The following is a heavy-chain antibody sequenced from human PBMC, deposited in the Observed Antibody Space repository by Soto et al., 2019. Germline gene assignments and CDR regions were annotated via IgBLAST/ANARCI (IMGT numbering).Heavy chain of an antibody. Sequence: SETLSLTCTVSGGSISSSSYYWGWIRQPPGKGLEWIGSIYYSGSTYYNPSLKSRVAISVDTSKNQFSLKLSSVTAADTAVYYCARLGYCGGDCYPYFDYWGQGTLVTVPS. V-gene: IGHV4-39*01. CDR2: IYYSGST. D-gene: IGHD2-21*02. CDR3: ARLGYCGGDCYPYFDY. J-gene: IGHJ4*02. CDR1: GGSISSSSYY.